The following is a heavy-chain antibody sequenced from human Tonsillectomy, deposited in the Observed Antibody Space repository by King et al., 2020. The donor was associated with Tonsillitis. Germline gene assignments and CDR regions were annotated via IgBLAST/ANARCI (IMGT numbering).Heavy chain of an antibody. J-gene: IGHJ5*02. CDR1: GYTFTTYY. Sequence: VQLVESGAEVKKPGASVKVSCKASGYTFTTYYMHWVRQAPGQGLEWMGMINPSGGSTSYAQKFQDRVTMTRDTSTSIVYLDLSSLRSEDTAVYYCARDRPCSSIGCYGGSWFDPWGQGTLVTVSS. D-gene: IGHD2-2*01. CDR2: INPSGGST. V-gene: IGHV1-46*01. CDR3: ARDRPCSSIGCYGGSWFDP.